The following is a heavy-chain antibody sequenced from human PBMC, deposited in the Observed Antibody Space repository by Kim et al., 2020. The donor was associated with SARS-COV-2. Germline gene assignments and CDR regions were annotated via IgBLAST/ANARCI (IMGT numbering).Heavy chain of an antibody. CDR3: AREPGWGPKYFDY. J-gene: IGHJ4*02. D-gene: IGHD1-26*01. Sequence: NYSPSLKSRVTISLDTSNNQFSLRLTAVTAADTAVYYCAREPGWGPKYFDYWGQGTLVTVSS. V-gene: IGHV4-59*01.